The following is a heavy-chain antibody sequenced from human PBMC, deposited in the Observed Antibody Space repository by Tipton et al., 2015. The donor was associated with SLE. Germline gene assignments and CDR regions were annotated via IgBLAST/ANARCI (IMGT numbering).Heavy chain of an antibody. J-gene: IGHJ4*02. Sequence: QLVQSGAEVKKPGSSVKVSCKASGGIFRSYTISWVRQAPGQGLEWMGGIIPPVGTPNYAQKFQGRVTISTDESTSTVYMEVMSLRDEDTAVYFCASSNTVTNIFDYWGQGTLVTVSS. CDR3: ASSNTVTNIFDY. V-gene: IGHV1-69*16. CDR1: GGIFRSYT. D-gene: IGHD4-17*01. CDR2: IIPPVGTP.